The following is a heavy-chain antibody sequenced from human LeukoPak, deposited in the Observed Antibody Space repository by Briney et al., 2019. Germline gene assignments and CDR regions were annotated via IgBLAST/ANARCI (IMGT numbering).Heavy chain of an antibody. CDR1: GGTFSSYA. D-gene: IGHD6-6*01. Sequence: SVKVSCKASGGTFSSYAISWVRQAPGQGLEWMGGIIPIFGTANYAQKFQGRVTITADESTSTAYMELSSLRSEDTAVYYCARDVRDIAALDYWGQGTLVTVSS. CDR3: ARDVRDIAALDY. V-gene: IGHV1-69*13. CDR2: IIPIFGTA. J-gene: IGHJ4*02.